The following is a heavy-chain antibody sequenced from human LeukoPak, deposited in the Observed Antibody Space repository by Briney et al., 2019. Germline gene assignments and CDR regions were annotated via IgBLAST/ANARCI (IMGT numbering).Heavy chain of an antibody. V-gene: IGHV4-34*01. J-gene: IGHJ6*04. D-gene: IGHD6-19*01. CDR1: GGYFSGYY. Sequence: PSETLSLACAVFGGYFSGYYWSWIRQPPGKGLEWIGEINHSRSTNYNPTLNSRVTHSVDTSKNQFSLKLSSVTAADTAVYYCARGGRAVAGTGDYYYGMDVWGKGTTVTVSS. CDR3: ARGGRAVAGTGDYYYGMDV. CDR2: INHSRST.